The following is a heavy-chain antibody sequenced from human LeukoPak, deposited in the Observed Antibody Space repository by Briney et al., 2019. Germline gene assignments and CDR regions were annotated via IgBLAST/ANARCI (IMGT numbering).Heavy chain of an antibody. CDR1: GISISSSNSY. D-gene: IGHD3/OR15-3a*01. Sequence: SETLSLTCTVSGISISSSNSYWGWIRQPPGKGLEWIGSIYYTGNTYYNASLKSRGTISIDTPKNQISLRLTSVTAADTAMYYCARQTGSGLFTLPGGQGTLVTVSS. V-gene: IGHV4-39*01. CDR2: IYYTGNT. CDR3: ARQTGSGLFTLP. J-gene: IGHJ4*02.